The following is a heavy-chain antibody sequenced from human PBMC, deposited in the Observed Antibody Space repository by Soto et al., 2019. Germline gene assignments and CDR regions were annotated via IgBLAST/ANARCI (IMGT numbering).Heavy chain of an antibody. CDR2: IYHSGST. CDR3: ARGRKAVADQEDAFDI. V-gene: IGHV4-4*02. CDR1: SGSISSSNW. D-gene: IGHD6-19*01. Sequence: SETLSLTCAVSSGSISSSNWWSWVRQPPGKGLEWIGEIYHSGSTNYNPSLKSRVTISVDKSKNQFSLKLSSVTAADTAVYYCARGRKAVADQEDAFDIWGQGTMVTVSS. J-gene: IGHJ3*02.